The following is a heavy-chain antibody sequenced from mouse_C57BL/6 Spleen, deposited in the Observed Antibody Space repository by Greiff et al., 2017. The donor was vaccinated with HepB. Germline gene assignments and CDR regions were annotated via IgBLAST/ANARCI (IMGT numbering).Heavy chain of an antibody. J-gene: IGHJ2*01. CDR2: ISSGSSTI. V-gene: IGHV5-17*01. CDR3: ARPRRGDYFDY. Sequence: EVQRVESGGGLVKPGGSLKLSCAASGFTFSDYGMHWVRQAPEKGLEWVAYISSGSSTIYYADTVQGRFTISRDNAKNTLFLQMTSLRSEDTAMYYCARPRRGDYFDYWGQGTTLTVSS. CDR1: GFTFSDYG.